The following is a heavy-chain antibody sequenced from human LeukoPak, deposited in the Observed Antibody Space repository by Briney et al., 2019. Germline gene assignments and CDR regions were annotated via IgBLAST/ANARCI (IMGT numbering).Heavy chain of an antibody. CDR2: ISGSGGST. D-gene: IGHD1-26*01. CDR3: AKRDSGSYYQPATFDP. J-gene: IGHJ5*02. Sequence: GGSLRLSCAVSGFTINNYAMTWVRQAPGKGLEWVSAISGSGGSTYYADSVKGRFTISRDNSKNTLYLQMNSLRAEDTAVYYCAKRDSGSYYQPATFDPWGQGTLVTVSS. V-gene: IGHV3-23*01. CDR1: GFTINNYA.